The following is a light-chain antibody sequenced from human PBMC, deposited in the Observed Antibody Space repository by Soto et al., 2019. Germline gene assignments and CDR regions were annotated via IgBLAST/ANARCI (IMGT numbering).Light chain of an antibody. V-gene: IGLV4-69*01. CDR3: QTWDTGIVV. CDR1: SGHSRYA. J-gene: IGLJ2*01. CDR2: LNSDGSH. Sequence: QSVLTKSPSASASLGASVKLTCTLSSGHSRYAIAWHQQQPEKGPRYLMKLNSDGSHTKGDGIPDRFSGSSSGAERYLTISSLQSEDEADYYCQTWDTGIVVFGGGTQLTVL.